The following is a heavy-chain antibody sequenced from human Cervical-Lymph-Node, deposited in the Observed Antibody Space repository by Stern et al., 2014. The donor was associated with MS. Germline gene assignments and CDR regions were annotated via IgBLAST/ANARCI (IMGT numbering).Heavy chain of an antibody. CDR2: PRNNANAYAT. D-gene: IGHD1-26*01. CDR3: VRVDASGSYPYDY. V-gene: IGHV3-72*01. Sequence: EVQLVESGGGLVQPGGSLRLSCVASGFTFSDYYMDWVRQAPGKGLEWVGRPRNNANAYATEYAASVKGRFTISRDDSKNSLYLQMNSLKIEDTAMYYCVRVDASGSYPYDYWGQGTLVTVSS. J-gene: IGHJ4*02. CDR1: GFTFSDYY.